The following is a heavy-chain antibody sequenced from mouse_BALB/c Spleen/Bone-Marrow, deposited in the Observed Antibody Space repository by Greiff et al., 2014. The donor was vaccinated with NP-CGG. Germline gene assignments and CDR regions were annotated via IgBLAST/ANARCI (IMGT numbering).Heavy chain of an antibody. Sequence: QVQLKQSGAELVRPGSSVKISCKASGYAFSVYWMNWVKQRPGQGLEWIGQIYPGDGDTNYNGKFKGRATLTADKSSNTAYMQLSSRTSEDSAVYFCARGGISVDYWGQGTTLTVSS. CDR3: ARGGISVDY. V-gene: IGHV1-80*01. CDR1: GYAFSVYW. J-gene: IGHJ2*01. CDR2: IYPGDGDT.